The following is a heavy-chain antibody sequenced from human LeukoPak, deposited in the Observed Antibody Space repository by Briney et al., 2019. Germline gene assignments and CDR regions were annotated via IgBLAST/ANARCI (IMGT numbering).Heavy chain of an antibody. J-gene: IGHJ5*02. CDR2: ISWDGGST. D-gene: IGHD4-17*01. V-gene: IGHV3-43D*03. CDR1: GFTFDDYA. Sequence: GGSLRLSCAASGFTFDDYAMHWVRQAPGKGLEWVSLISWDGGSTYYADSVKGRFTISRDNSKNSLYLQMNSLRAEDTALYYCAKGHRSYGVVWSDPWGQGTLVTVSS. CDR3: AKGHRSYGVVWSDP.